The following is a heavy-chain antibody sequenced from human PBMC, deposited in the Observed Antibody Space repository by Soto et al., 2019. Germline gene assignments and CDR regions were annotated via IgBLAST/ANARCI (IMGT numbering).Heavy chain of an antibody. CDR2: FYSGGKT. Sequence: GGSLRLSCASSGFTFSSYGMHWVRQAPGKGLEWVSTFYSGGKTYYADSVKGRFTISRHSSENTLYLQMNSLRSEDTAVYYCARAGQYCTTGTCYPASMGVWGEGTTVTVSS. D-gene: IGHD2-15*01. J-gene: IGHJ6*04. CDR1: GFTFSSYG. CDR3: ARAGQYCTTGTCYPASMGV. V-gene: IGHV3-53*04.